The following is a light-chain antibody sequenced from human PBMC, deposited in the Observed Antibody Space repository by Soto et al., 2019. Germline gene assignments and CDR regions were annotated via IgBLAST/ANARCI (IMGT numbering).Light chain of an antibody. CDR1: QSLLHSNGYNY. CDR2: STS. J-gene: IGKJ4*01. V-gene: IGKV2-28*01. CDR3: QHFGRSPLT. Sequence: DIVMTQSPLSLPVTPGEPASISCRSSQSLLHSNGYNYLDWYLQKPGQSPQLLIYSTSIRAAGIPDRFSVSGSGTDFSLTISRLEPEDFAVYYCQHFGRSPLTFGGGTKVEIK.